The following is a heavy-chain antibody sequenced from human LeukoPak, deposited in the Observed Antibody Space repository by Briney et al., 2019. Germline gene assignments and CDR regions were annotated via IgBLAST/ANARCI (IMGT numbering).Heavy chain of an antibody. CDR3: ARVGRLYGSGSYYTY. Sequence: ASVKVSCKASGYTFTSYDINWVRQATGQGLEWMGWMNPNSGNTGYAQKFQGRVTMTRNTSISTAYMELSSLRSEDTAVYCCARVGRLYGSGSYYTYWGQGTLVTVSS. D-gene: IGHD3-10*01. J-gene: IGHJ4*02. CDR1: GYTFTSYD. V-gene: IGHV1-8*01. CDR2: MNPNSGNT.